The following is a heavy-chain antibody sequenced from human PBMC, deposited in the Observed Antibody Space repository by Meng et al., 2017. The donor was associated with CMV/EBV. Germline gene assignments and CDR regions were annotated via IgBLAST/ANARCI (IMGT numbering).Heavy chain of an antibody. V-gene: IGHV4-34*01. CDR2: MNQSGST. D-gene: IGHD2-2*01. CDR1: GSFCGYY. J-gene: IGHJ5*02. Sequence: GSFCGYYWSWISQPPGKGREGIGEMNQSGSTNYNPSLKRRVTISVDTSKNQFTLKLSFVTAADTAVYYGARRVGRVVPAAIHWFDPWGQGTLVTVSS. CDR3: ARRVGRVVPAAIHWFDP.